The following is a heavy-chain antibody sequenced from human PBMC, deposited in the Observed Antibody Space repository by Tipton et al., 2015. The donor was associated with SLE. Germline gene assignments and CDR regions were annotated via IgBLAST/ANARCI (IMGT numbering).Heavy chain of an antibody. CDR2: ISTYNGNT. V-gene: IGHV1-18*01. CDR1: GYSFTSYS. CDR3: ARVRVDTAMGVFDF. J-gene: IGHJ4*02. D-gene: IGHD5-18*01. Sequence: QLVQSGAEVRKPGASVSVPCKASGYSFTSYSINWVRQAPGQGLEWMGWISTYNGNTNYAQKLQGRVTMTSDTSTSTAYMELRSLRSDDTAIYYCARVRVDTAMGVFDFWGQGTLVAVSS.